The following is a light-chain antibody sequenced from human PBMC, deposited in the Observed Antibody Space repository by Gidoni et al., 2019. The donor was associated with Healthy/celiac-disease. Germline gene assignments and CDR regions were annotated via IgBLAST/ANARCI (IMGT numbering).Light chain of an antibody. CDR1: QGISSY. V-gene: IGKV1-9*01. Sequence: DIQLTQSPSFLSASVGDRVTITCRASQGISSYLAWYQQQPGKAPSPTTYAASTLQSGVPSRFSGSGSVTEFTLTTSSLQPEDFATYYCQQLGSTFGRGTKVEIK. CDR2: AAS. CDR3: QQLGST. J-gene: IGKJ3*01.